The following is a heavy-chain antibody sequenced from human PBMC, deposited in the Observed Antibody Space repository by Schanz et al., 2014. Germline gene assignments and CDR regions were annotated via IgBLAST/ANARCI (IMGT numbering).Heavy chain of an antibody. CDR3: AKGPYYYYYMDV. CDR2: IWSDGTNE. J-gene: IGHJ6*03. CDR1: EFTFSTDA. V-gene: IGHV3-33*08. Sequence: VELVESGGGLVQPGGSLRLSCAASEFTFSTDAMSWVRQVPGKGLEWVAVIWSDGTNEYYADSVKGRFTISGDSSKYTVYLQMNSLRADDTAVYYCAKGPYYYYYMDVWGNGTTVTVSS.